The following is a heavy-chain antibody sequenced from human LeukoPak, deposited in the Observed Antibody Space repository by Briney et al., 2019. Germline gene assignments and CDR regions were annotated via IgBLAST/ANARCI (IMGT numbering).Heavy chain of an antibody. V-gene: IGHV3-7*04. CDR3: ARGVWFGEFGLDY. J-gene: IGHJ4*02. CDR2: IKQDGSEK. D-gene: IGHD3-10*01. CDR1: GFTFSSYW. Sequence: PGGSLRLPCAASGFTFSSYWMSWVHQAPGKGLEWVANIKQDGSEKYYVDSVKGRFTISRDNAKNSLYLQMNSLRAEDTAVYYCARGVWFGEFGLDYWGQGTLVTASS.